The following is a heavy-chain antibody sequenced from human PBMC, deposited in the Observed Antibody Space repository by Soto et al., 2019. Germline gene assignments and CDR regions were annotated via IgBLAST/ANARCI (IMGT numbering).Heavy chain of an antibody. V-gene: IGHV3-43*01. Sequence: GGSLRLSCAASGFTFDDYTMHWVRQAPGKGLEWVSLISWDGGSTYYADSVKGRFTISRDNSKNSLYLQMNSLRTEDTALYYCAKDIGPRAIFGVVIPHGMDVWGQGTTVTVSS. J-gene: IGHJ6*02. CDR3: AKDIGPRAIFGVVIPHGMDV. CDR1: GFTFDDYT. CDR2: ISWDGGST. D-gene: IGHD3-3*01.